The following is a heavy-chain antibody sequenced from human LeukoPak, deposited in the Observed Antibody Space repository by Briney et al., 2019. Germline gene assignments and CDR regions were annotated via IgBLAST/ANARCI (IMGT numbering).Heavy chain of an antibody. D-gene: IGHD6-13*01. CDR3: AKAAAGTYDYYYYMDV. V-gene: IGHV3-9*01. CDR2: ISWNSGSI. CDR1: GFTFDDYA. J-gene: IGHJ6*03. Sequence: GGSLRLSCAASGFTFDDYAMHWVRQAPGKGLEWVSGISWNSGSIGHADSVKGRFTISRDNAKNSLYLQMNSLRAEDTALYYCAKAAAGTYDYYYYMDVWGKGTTVTVSS.